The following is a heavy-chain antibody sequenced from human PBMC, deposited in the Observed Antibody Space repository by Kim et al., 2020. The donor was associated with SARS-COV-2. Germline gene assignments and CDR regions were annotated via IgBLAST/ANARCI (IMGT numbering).Heavy chain of an antibody. CDR3: TSVPSY. V-gene: IGHV4-59*01. J-gene: IGHJ4*02. Sequence: YRGSTNYNPSPKSRVTISVDTSKTQFSLKLSSVTAADTAMYYCTSVPSYWGQGTLVTVSS. CDR2: YRGST.